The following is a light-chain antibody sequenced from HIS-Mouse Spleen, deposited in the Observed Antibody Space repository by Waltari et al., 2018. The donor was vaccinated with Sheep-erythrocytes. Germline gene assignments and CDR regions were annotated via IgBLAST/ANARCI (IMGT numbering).Light chain of an antibody. V-gene: IGKV1-6*01. CDR1: QSIRND. J-gene: IGKJ1*01. CDR3: LQDYNYPWT. Sequence: AIQITQSLSSLSASVGDRSTITCRASQSIRNDLGWYQQKPGKAPKLLIYAASSLQSGVPSRFSGSGSGTDFTLTISSLQPEDFATYYCLQDYNYPWTFGQGTKVEIK. CDR2: AAS.